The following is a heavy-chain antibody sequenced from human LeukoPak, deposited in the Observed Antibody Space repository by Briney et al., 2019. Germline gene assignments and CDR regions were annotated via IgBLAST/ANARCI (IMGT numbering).Heavy chain of an antibody. CDR2: ISSSGSTI. CDR3: ARDWEQLATGLDY. CDR1: GFTFSSYE. Sequence: GGSLRLSCAASGFTFSSYEMNWVRQAPAKGLEWVSYISSSGSTIYYADSVKGRFTISRDNAKNSLYLQMNSLRAEDTAVYYCARDWEQLATGLDYWGQGTLVTVSS. D-gene: IGHD6-6*01. J-gene: IGHJ4*02. V-gene: IGHV3-48*03.